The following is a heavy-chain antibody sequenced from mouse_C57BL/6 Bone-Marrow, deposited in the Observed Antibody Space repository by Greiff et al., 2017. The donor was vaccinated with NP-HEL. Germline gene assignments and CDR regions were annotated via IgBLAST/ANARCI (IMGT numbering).Heavy chain of an antibody. Sequence: QVQLQQSGAELVRPGTSVKVSCKASGYAFTNYLIEWVKQRPGQGLEWIGVINPGSGGTTYNEKFKGKATLTADKSSSTAYMQLSSLTSEDSAVYFCARWGSYDGGYYAMDYWGQGTSVTVSS. CDR3: ARWGSYDGGYYAMDY. J-gene: IGHJ4*01. CDR1: GYAFTNYL. D-gene: IGHD2-12*01. V-gene: IGHV1-54*01. CDR2: INPGSGGT.